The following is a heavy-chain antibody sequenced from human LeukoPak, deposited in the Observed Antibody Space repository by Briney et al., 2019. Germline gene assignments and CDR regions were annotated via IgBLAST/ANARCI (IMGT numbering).Heavy chain of an antibody. D-gene: IGHD6-19*01. V-gene: IGHV1-3*01. Sequence: ASVKVSRKASEYTFTDYAINWVRQAPGQRLEWMGWINAGNGNTQYSQKFQGRVTITRDTSASTAYMELSNLRSEDTAVYYCARGAPIRVAVAATFDPWGQGTLVTVPS. CDR1: EYTFTDYA. CDR2: INAGNGNT. CDR3: ARGAPIRVAVAATFDP. J-gene: IGHJ5*02.